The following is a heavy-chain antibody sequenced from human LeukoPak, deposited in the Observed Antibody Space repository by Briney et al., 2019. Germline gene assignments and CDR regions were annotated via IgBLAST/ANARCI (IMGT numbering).Heavy chain of an antibody. CDR1: GFTFSSYA. CDR3: AKDMVLSPLALAPTDAFDI. D-gene: IGHD3-10*01. Sequence: GGSLRLSCAASGFTFSSYAMSWVRQAPGKGLEWASAISGSGGSTYYADSVKGRFTISRDNSKNTLYLQMNSLRAEDTAVYYCAKDMVLSPLALAPTDAFDIWGQGTMVTVSS. V-gene: IGHV3-23*01. CDR2: ISGSGGST. J-gene: IGHJ3*02.